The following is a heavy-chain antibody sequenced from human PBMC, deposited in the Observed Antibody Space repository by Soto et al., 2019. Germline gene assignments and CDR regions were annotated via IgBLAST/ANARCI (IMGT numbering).Heavy chain of an antibody. CDR2: MNPNSGNT. CDR1: GYTLTSYD. CDR3: MVWGWFDP. J-gene: IGHJ5*02. V-gene: IGHV1-8*01. Sequence: QVQLVQSGAEVKKPGASVKVSCKASGYTLTSYDINWVRQATGQGLEWMGWMNPNSGNTGYAQKFQGRVTMTRNTSLSTAYMELSSLRSEDTAVYSAMVWGWFDPWGQGTLVTVSS. D-gene: IGHD5-18*01.